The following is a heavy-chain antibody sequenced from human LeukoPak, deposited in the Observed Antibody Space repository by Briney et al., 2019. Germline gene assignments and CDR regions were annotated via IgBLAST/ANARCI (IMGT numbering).Heavy chain of an antibody. D-gene: IGHD1-1*01. J-gene: IGHJ6*03. CDR2: IYYSGST. CDR3: ARAASNWANYYYYYMDV. CDR1: GGSISSYY. Sequence: SETLSLTCTVSGGSISSYYWSWIRQPPGKGLEWIGYIYYSGSTNYSPSLKSRVTISVDTSKNQFSLKLSSVTAADTAVYYCARAASNWANYYYYYMDVWGKGTTVTVSS. V-gene: IGHV4-59*01.